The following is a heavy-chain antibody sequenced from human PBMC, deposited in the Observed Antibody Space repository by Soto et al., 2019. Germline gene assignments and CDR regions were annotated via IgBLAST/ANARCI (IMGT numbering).Heavy chain of an antibody. CDR3: ARGSSGWPPRLDY. CDR1: GGPISSYY. CDR2: IYYIGST. V-gene: IGHV4-59*01. Sequence: QVQLPESGPGLVKPSETLSLNCTVSGGPISSYYWSWIRQSPGKGLEWIGYIYYIGSTNYNPSLKSRVPISVDTSKNQFSLELSSVTAADTAVYYCARGSSGWPPRLDYWGQGTRVTVSS. D-gene: IGHD6-19*01. J-gene: IGHJ4*02.